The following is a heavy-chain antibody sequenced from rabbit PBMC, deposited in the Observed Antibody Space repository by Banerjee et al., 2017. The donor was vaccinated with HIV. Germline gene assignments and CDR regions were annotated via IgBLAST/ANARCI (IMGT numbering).Heavy chain of an antibody. CDR3: ARDAGYAGSNL. J-gene: IGHJ4*01. CDR2: ISAGSSGST. CDR1: GFSFSSSYW. D-gene: IGHD4-2*01. V-gene: IGHV1S45*01. Sequence: QQQLEESGGGLVKPGGTLTLTCTASGFSFSSSYWLCWVRQAPGKGLEWIACISAGSSGSTYYATWAKGRFTISKTSSTTVTLQMTSLTAADTATYFCARDAGYAGSNLWGPGTLVTVS.